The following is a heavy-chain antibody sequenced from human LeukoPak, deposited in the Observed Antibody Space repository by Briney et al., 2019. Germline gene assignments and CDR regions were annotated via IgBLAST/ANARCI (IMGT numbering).Heavy chain of an antibody. J-gene: IGHJ6*02. V-gene: IGHV4-4*02. CDR1: GGSISSSNW. D-gene: IGHD6-13*01. Sequence: SETLSLTCAVSGGSISSSNWWSWVRQPPGKGLEWIGEIYHSGSTNYNPSLKSRVTISVDKSKNQFSLKLSSVTAADTAVYYCAREPEYSSSWLTGRYYYYYGMDVWGQGATVTVSS. CDR2: IYHSGST. CDR3: AREPEYSSSWLTGRYYYYYGMDV.